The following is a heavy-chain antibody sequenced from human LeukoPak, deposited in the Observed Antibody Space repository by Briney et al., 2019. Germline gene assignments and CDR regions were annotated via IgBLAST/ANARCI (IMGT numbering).Heavy chain of an antibody. CDR3: AKDRHDYGDYAFDS. J-gene: IGHJ4*02. V-gene: IGHV3-74*01. CDR2: IKTDGSSLDGSST. CDR1: GFSFSSYW. D-gene: IGHD4-17*01. Sequence: GGSLRLSCAASGFSFSSYWMHWVRQAPGKGLVWVSRIKTDGSSLDGSSTSYADSVKGRFTISRDNAKNTLYLQMNGLTVADTAIYYCAKDRHDYGDYAFDSWGQGTLVTVSS.